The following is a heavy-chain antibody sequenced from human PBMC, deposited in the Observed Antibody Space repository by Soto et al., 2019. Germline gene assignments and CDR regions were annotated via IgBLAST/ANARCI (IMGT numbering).Heavy chain of an antibody. V-gene: IGHV4-59*01. Sequence: SETLCLTYAVSGYSITSIYHSSLILHAQGKGLEWIAYISHSGSASYNSSLKSRVTISIDMSKNQFSLRLRSVTAADTAVYYCARAGQWELGRLEVDYWGQATLVTVSS. J-gene: IGHJ4*02. D-gene: IGHD1-26*01. CDR2: ISHSGSA. CDR1: GYSITSIYH. CDR3: ARAGQWELGRLEVDY.